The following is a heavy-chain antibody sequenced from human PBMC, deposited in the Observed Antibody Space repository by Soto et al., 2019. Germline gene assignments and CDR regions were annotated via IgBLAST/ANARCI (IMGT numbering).Heavy chain of an antibody. J-gene: IGHJ5*02. CDR3: AMDYYGSGSHSS. CDR1: GYTFTTYD. V-gene: IGHV1-8*01. CDR2: MNPNSGNT. D-gene: IGHD3-10*01. Sequence: QVQLVQSGAEVKKPGASVKVSCKASGYTFTTYDINWVRQATGQGFEWMGWMNPNSGNTGYAQKVQGRVTITRNTSISTAYLELSSLRSEDTAMYYCAMDYYGSGSHSSLGQGTLITVSS.